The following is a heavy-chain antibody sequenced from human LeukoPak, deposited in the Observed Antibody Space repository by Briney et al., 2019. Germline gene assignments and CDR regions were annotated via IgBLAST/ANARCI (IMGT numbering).Heavy chain of an antibody. CDR3: VREESGGYFDY. Sequence: ASVKVSCKVSGYTLTELSMHWVRQAPGKGLEWMGGFDPEDGETIYAQKFQGRVTMTRDTSTSTVYMELSSLRSDDTAIYYCVREESGGYFDYWGQGTLVTVSS. CDR1: GYTLTELS. V-gene: IGHV1-24*01. CDR2: FDPEDGET. J-gene: IGHJ4*02. D-gene: IGHD2-8*02.